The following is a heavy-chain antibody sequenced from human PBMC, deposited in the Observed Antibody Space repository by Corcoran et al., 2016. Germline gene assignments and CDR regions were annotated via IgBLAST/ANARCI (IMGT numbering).Heavy chain of an antibody. CDR3: ARGTITTRHYYYYNRMDV. V-gene: IGHV1-46*01. CDR1: GYTFTSYY. D-gene: IGHD1-1*01. Sequence: QVQLVQSGAEVKKPGASVTVSCKASGYTFTSYYMHWVRRAPGQGLEWMGIINSSGGSTYYAQKFQGRVTMTRDTSTSTVYMELSSLRPEDTAMYYCARGTITTRHYYYYNRMDVWGQGTTVTVSS. CDR2: INSSGGST. J-gene: IGHJ6*02.